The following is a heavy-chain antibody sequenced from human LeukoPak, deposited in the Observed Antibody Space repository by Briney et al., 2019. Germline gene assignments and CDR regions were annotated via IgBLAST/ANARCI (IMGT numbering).Heavy chain of an antibody. D-gene: IGHD3-3*01. CDR3: ARGVAPRTTIFGVVIIRSSRETGWYFDY. CDR2: MNPNSGNT. V-gene: IGHV1-8*01. J-gene: IGHJ4*02. CDR1: GYTFTSYD. Sequence: ASVKVSCKASGYTFTSYDINWVRQATGQGLEWMGWMNPNSGNTGYAQKLQGRVTMTRNTSISTAYMELSSLRSEDTAVYYCARGVAPRTTIFGVVIIRSSRETGWYFDYWGQGTLVTVSS.